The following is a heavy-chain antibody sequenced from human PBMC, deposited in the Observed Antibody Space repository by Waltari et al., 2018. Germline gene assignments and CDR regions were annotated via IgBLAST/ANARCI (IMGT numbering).Heavy chain of an antibody. CDR2: IYYSGST. D-gene: IGHD2-15*01. Sequence: QLLLQESGPGLVKPSETLSLTCSVSGDSITRSDYYWAWIRQSPGKKLEWIETIYYSGSTYYNPSCDSRVTMSVDTSHNQFSLRLSSVTAADTGVYYCTRRPYSTGWVWFDPWGQGTLVTVSS. CDR1: GDSITRSDYY. CDR3: TRRPYSTGWVWFDP. J-gene: IGHJ5*02. V-gene: IGHV4-39*01.